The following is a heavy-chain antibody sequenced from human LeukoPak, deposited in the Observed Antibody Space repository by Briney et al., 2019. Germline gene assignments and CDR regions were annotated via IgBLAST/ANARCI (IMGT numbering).Heavy chain of an antibody. Sequence: PGGSLRLSCAASGFTFSSYEMNWVRQAPGKGLEWVSSISSSSSYIYYADSVKGRFTISRDNAKNSLYLQMNSLRAEDTAVYYCARGQTGTTWGGFDYWGQGTLVTVSS. J-gene: IGHJ4*02. CDR3: ARGQTGTTWGGFDY. CDR2: ISSSSSYI. D-gene: IGHD1-1*01. CDR1: GFTFSSYE. V-gene: IGHV3-21*01.